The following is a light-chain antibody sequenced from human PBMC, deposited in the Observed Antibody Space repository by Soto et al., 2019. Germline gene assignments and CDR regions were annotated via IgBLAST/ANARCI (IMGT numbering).Light chain of an antibody. CDR2: DAS. CDR3: QQTYKTPLT. Sequence: AIRMTQSPSSLSASTGDRVTITCRASQGISSYLAWYQQKPGKAPKLLIYDASSLESGVPSRFSGSGSGTDFTLTISVLQPEDSATYYCQQTYKTPLTFGQGTKVDIK. V-gene: IGKV1-8*01. J-gene: IGKJ1*01. CDR1: QGISSY.